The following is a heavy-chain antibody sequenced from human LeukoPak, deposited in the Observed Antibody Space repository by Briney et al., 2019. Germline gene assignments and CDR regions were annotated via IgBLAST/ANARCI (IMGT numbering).Heavy chain of an antibody. V-gene: IGHV1-69*04. CDR3: ARVGSGWYFDY. D-gene: IGHD6-19*01. Sequence: SVKVSCKASGGTFSSYAISWVRQAPGQGLEWMGRIIPILGIANYAQKFQGRVTITADKSTSTAYMELSSLRSEDTAVYYCARVGSGWYFDYWGQGTLVTVSS. CDR1: GGTFSSYA. CDR2: IIPILGIA. J-gene: IGHJ4*02.